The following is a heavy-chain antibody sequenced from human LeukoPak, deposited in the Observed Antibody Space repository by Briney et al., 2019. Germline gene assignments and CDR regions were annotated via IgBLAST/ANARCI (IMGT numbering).Heavy chain of an antibody. J-gene: IGHJ6*02. V-gene: IGHV1-18*01. D-gene: IGHD4-17*01. CDR3: ARTGDLDYYYYGMDV. CDR2: ISAYNGNT. CDR1: GYTFTSYG. Sequence: GASVKVSCKASGYTFTSYGISWVRQAPGQGLEWMGWISAYNGNTNYAQKLQGRVTMTTDTSTSTAYMGLRSLRSDDTAVYYCARTGDLDYYYYGMDVWGQGTTVTVSS.